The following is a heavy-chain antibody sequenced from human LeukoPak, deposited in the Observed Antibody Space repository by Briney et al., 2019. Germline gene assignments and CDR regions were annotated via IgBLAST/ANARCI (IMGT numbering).Heavy chain of an antibody. CDR3: AREGAAMGGFDY. J-gene: IGHJ4*02. Sequence: GGSLRLSCAASGFTFSNFWMHWVRQTPGKGLLWVSRINNDGDSTNYADSVKGRFTISRDNAKSTLYLQMNSLRAEDTAVYYCAREGAAMGGFDYWGQGTLVTVSS. CDR2: INNDGDST. CDR1: GFTFSNFW. V-gene: IGHV3-74*01. D-gene: IGHD2-2*01.